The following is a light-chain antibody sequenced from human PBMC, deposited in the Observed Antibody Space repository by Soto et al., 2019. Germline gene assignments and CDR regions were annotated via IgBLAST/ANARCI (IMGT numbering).Light chain of an antibody. CDR3: PQYESGPQT. CDR1: QSISSN. Sequence: EIVMTQSPATLSVSPGERATLSCRASQSISSNLAWYQQKLGQAPRLLIYRASTRATGIPARFSGSGSGTEFTLTISSLQSEDFALYYCPQYESGPQTFGQGTKVEI. J-gene: IGKJ1*01. V-gene: IGKV3-15*01. CDR2: RAS.